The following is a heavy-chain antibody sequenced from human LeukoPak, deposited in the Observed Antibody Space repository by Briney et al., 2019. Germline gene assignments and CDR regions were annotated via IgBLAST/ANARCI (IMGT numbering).Heavy chain of an antibody. CDR1: GGTFSSYA. D-gene: IGHD5-12*01. Sequence: ASVKVSCKASGGTFSSYAISWVRQAPGQGLEWMGRIIPILGIANYAQKFQGRVTITADKSTSTAYMELSSLRSEDTAVYYCARGRYSGYDAPDYWGQGTLVTVSS. CDR2: IIPILGIA. CDR3: ARGRYSGYDAPDY. J-gene: IGHJ4*02. V-gene: IGHV1-69*04.